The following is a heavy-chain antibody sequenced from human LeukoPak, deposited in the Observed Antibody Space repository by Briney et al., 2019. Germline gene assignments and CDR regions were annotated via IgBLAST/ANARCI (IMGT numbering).Heavy chain of an antibody. J-gene: IGHJ4*02. CDR3: AREGPRGNSQFDY. CDR2: IWYDGSNK. CDR1: GFTFSSYA. V-gene: IGHV3-33*08. D-gene: IGHD2/OR15-2a*01. Sequence: GRSLRLSCAASGFTFSSYAMHWVRQAPGKGLEWVALIWYDGSNKYYADSVKGRLTISRDNSKNTLYLQMNSLRAEDTAVYYCAREGPRGNSQFDYWGQGTLVTVSS.